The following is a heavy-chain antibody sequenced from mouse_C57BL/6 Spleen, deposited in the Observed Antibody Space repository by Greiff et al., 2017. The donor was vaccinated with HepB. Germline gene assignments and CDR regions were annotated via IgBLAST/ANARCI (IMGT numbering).Heavy chain of an antibody. Sequence: QVTLKESGPGILQPSQTLSLTCSFSGFSLSTFGMGVGWIRQPSGKGLEWLAHIWWDDDKYYNPALKSWLTIYKDTSKNQVFLKIANVDTADTATYYCARITTVVATEGFAYWGQGTLVTVSA. V-gene: IGHV8-8*01. CDR1: GFSLSTFGMG. CDR2: IWWDDDK. D-gene: IGHD1-1*01. CDR3: ARITTVVATEGFAY. J-gene: IGHJ3*01.